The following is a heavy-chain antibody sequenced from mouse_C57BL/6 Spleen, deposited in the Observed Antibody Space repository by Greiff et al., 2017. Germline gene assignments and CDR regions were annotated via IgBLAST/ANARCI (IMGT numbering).Heavy chain of an antibody. CDR3: ARQGDYYGNYYAMDY. CDR1: GFTFSSYG. CDR2: ISSGGSYT. D-gene: IGHD2-1*01. Sequence: EVHLVESGGDLVKPGGSLKLSCAASGFTFSSYGMSWVRQTPDKRLEWVATISSGGSYTYYPDSVKGRFTISRDNAKNTLYLQMSSLKSEDTAMYYCARQGDYYGNYYAMDYWGQGTSVTVSS. J-gene: IGHJ4*01. V-gene: IGHV5-6*01.